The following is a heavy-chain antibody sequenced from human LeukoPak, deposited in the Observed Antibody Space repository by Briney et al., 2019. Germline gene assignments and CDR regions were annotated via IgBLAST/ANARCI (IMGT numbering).Heavy chain of an antibody. V-gene: IGHV3-33*06. CDR1: GFPFSSYG. D-gene: IGHD3-16*01. Sequence: PGGSLRLSCVVSGFPFSSYGMHWVRQAPGKGLEWVAVIWHDGSYKYYGDSVKGRFIISRDNSKNTLYLQRNSLSAEDTAVYYCAKVIRLGGVSKLWYFDLWGRGTLVTVSS. J-gene: IGHJ2*01. CDR3: AKVIRLGGVSKLWYFDL. CDR2: IWHDGSYK.